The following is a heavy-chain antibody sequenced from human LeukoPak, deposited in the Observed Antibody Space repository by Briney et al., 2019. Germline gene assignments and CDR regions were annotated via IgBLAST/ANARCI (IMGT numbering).Heavy chain of an antibody. V-gene: IGHV3-21*01. CDR2: VSSSSSYI. J-gene: IGHJ5*02. CDR1: GFTFSSYS. CDR3: ARVRTVTTSWFDP. Sequence: PGRSLRLSCAASGFTFSSYSMNWVRQAPGKGLEWVSSVSSSSSYIYYADSVKGRFTISRDNAKNSLYLQMNSLRAEDTAVYFCARVRTVTTSWFDPWGQGTLVTVSS. D-gene: IGHD4-17*01.